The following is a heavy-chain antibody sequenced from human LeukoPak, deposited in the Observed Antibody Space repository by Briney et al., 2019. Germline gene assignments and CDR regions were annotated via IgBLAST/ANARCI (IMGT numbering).Heavy chain of an antibody. V-gene: IGHV1-2*02. Sequence: ASVKVSCKAYGYTFTGYYMHWVRQAPGQGLEWMGWINPNNGGTKYAQRFQGRVTMTRDTSISTAYMELRWLRSDDTAVYYCATSPYYYDSSGTHQYFDYWGQGTLVTVSS. D-gene: IGHD3-22*01. J-gene: IGHJ4*02. CDR3: ATSPYYYDSSGTHQYFDY. CDR1: GYTFTGYY. CDR2: INPNNGGT.